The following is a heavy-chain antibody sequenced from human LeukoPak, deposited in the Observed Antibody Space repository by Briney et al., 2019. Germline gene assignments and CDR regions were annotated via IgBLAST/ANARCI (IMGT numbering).Heavy chain of an antibody. V-gene: IGHV3-23*01. D-gene: IGHD6-19*01. CDR2: ISGNGVGT. Sequence: PGGSLRLSCAAPGFTFSNYAMTWVRPTPGKGLEWVSSISGNGVGTYYADSVKGRFTISEDNSKNTLYLQINSLRAEDTAVDTAVYYCAKHSGSSGWYNDYWGQGPLVTVSS. J-gene: IGHJ4*02. CDR1: GFTFSNYA. CDR3: AKHSGSSGWYNDY.